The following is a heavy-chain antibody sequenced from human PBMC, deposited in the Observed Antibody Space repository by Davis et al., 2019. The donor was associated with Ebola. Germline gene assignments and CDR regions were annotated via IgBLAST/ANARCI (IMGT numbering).Heavy chain of an antibody. CDR1: GFTFSSYG. Sequence: PGGSLRLSCAASGFTFSSYGMHWVRQAPGKGLEWVAVIWYDGSNKYYADSVKGRFTISRDNSKNTLYLQMNILRAEDTAVYYCARAKGIWGSYRLNYYYGMDVWGQGTTVTVSS. D-gene: IGHD3-16*02. V-gene: IGHV3-33*01. CDR2: IWYDGSNK. CDR3: ARAKGIWGSYRLNYYYGMDV. J-gene: IGHJ6*02.